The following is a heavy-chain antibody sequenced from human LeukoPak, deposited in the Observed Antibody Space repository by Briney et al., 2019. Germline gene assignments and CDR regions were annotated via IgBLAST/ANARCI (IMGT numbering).Heavy chain of an antibody. CDR2: TRYDGTKK. Sequence: GGSLRLSCAASGFSFSTYGMNWVRQAPGKGLEWVAFTRYDGTKKHYGDSVKGRFTISRDNSENTLDLQMNSLGAEDTAVYYCAKSGYSGTGTPLSYFDYWGQGTLVTVSS. J-gene: IGHJ4*02. CDR3: AKSGYSGTGTPLSYFDY. V-gene: IGHV3-30*02. CDR1: GFSFSTYG. D-gene: IGHD1-26*01.